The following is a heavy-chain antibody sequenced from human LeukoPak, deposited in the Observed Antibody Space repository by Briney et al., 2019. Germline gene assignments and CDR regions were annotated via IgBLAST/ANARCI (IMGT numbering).Heavy chain of an antibody. CDR2: ISYDGSNK. CDR1: GFTFSSYA. D-gene: IGHD3-16*01. CDR3: ARIYRYDGQDY. Sequence: GGSLRLSCAASGFTFSSYAMHWVRQAPGKGLEWVAVISYDGSNKYYADSVKGRFTISRDNSKNTLYLQMNSLRAEDTAVYYCARIYRYDGQDYWGQGTLVTVSS. V-gene: IGHV3-30*04. J-gene: IGHJ4*02.